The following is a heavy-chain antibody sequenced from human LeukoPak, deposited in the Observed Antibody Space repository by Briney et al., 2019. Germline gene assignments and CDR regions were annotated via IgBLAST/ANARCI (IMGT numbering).Heavy chain of an antibody. J-gene: IGHJ1*01. V-gene: IGHV5-51*01. D-gene: IGHD3-22*01. CDR2: IYPGDSDT. CDR1: GYSFTSYW. Sequence: GESLKISCKGSGYSFTSYWIGWARQMPGKGLEWMGIIYPGDSDTRYSPSFQGQVTISADKSISTAYLQWSSLKASDTAMYYCARLTEDYYDSSGYSARAEFFHHWSQGTLATVSS. CDR3: ARLTEDYYDSSGYSARAEFFHH.